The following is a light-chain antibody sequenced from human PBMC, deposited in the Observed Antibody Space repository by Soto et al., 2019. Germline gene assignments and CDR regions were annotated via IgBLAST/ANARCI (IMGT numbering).Light chain of an antibody. Sequence: QAVVTQSPSASASLGASVKLTCTLSSGHNSYAIAWHQQQPEQGPRYVMKINNDGSHIKGDGIPDRFSGSSSGAERYLTISSLQSEDEADYYCQTWGTGPCVFGGGTELTVL. V-gene: IGLV4-69*02. CDR1: SGHNSYA. J-gene: IGLJ3*02. CDR3: QTWGTGPCV. CDR2: INNDGSH.